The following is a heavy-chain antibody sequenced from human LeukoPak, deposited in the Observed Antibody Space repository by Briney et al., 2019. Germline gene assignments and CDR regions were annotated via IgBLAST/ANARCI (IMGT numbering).Heavy chain of an antibody. CDR1: GASLSSGSYY. CDR2: INHGGST. CDR3: ARRVAGAPFDY. V-gene: IGHV4-39*07. D-gene: IGHD1-26*01. J-gene: IGHJ4*02. Sequence: SETLSLTCTVSGASLSSGSYYWSWIRQPPGKGLEWIGQINHGGSTNYNPSLKSRVTISVDTSKNQFSLKLSSVTAVDTAVYYCARRVAGAPFDYWGQGTLVTVSS.